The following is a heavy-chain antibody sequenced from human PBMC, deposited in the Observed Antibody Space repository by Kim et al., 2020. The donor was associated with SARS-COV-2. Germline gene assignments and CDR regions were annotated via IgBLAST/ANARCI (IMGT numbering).Heavy chain of an antibody. CDR3: ARRGKVGSRGGYYYYYMDV. Sequence: SETLSLTCAVYGGSFSGYYWSWIRQPPGKGLEWIGEINHSGSTNYNPSLKSRVTISVDTSKNQFSLKLSSVTAADTAVYYCARRGKVGSRGGYYYYYMDVWGKGTTVTVSS. J-gene: IGHJ6*03. D-gene: IGHD3-16*01. CDR1: GGSFSGYY. V-gene: IGHV4-34*01. CDR2: INHSGST.